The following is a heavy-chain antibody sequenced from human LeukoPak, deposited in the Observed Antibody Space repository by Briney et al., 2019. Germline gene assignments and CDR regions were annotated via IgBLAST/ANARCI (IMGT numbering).Heavy chain of an antibody. V-gene: IGHV1-2*02. CDR1: GYTFTGYY. CDR2: INPNSGGT. CDR3: ARDLWDYTESDNWFDP. D-gene: IGHD4-11*01. Sequence: GASVKVSCKASGYTFTGYYMHWVRQAPGQGLEWMGWINPNSGGTNYAQKFQGRVTMTRDTSISTAYMELSRLRSDDTAVYYCARDLWDYTESDNWFDPWGQGTLVTVSS. J-gene: IGHJ5*02.